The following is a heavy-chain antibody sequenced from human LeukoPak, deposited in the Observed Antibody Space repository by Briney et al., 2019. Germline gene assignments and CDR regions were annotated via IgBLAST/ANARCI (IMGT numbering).Heavy chain of an antibody. J-gene: IGHJ4*02. CDR3: ARGEQPEEIDY. Sequence: GGSLRLSCAASGFTVSSNYMSWVRQAPGKGLEWVSVIYSGGSTYYADSVKGRFTISRDNSKNTLYLQMNSLRAEDTAVYYCARGEQPEEIDYWGQGTLVTVSS. V-gene: IGHV3-66*01. D-gene: IGHD1-26*01. CDR2: IYSGGST. CDR1: GFTVSSNY.